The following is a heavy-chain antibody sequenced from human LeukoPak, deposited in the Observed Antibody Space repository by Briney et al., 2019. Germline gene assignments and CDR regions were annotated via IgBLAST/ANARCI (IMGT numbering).Heavy chain of an antibody. Sequence: PGGCLRLSCAASGFTVSSNHMSWVRQAPWKGLEWVSVIYSGGGTYHSDSVKGRFTISRDNSKNTLYLQMNSLRAEDTAVYYCARVGGPYFDYWGQGTLVTASS. D-gene: IGHD2-15*01. CDR1: GFTVSSNH. CDR3: ARVGGPYFDY. J-gene: IGHJ4*02. V-gene: IGHV3-53*01. CDR2: IYSGGGT.